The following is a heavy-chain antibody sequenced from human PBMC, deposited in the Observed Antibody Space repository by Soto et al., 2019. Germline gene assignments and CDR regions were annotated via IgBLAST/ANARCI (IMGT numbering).Heavy chain of an antibody. CDR2: IGPDGSST. CDR1: GFTFSSHW. D-gene: IGHD5-18*01. J-gene: IGHJ6*02. CDR3: ANSEYSRYKNIDV. V-gene: IGHV3-74*01. Sequence: GGSLRLSCAASGFTFSSHWMHWVRQAPGKGLVWVSHIGPDGSSTRDADSVQGRFTISRDNARNTLYLQMNGLRAEDTAVYYCANSEYSRYKNIDVWGQGTTVTVSS.